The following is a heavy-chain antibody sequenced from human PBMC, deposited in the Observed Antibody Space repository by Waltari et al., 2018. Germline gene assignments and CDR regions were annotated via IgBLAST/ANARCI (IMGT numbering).Heavy chain of an antibody. J-gene: IGHJ4*02. V-gene: IGHV4-39*01. D-gene: IGHD1-26*01. CDR1: GGSISSSSYY. CDR3: AGHYRGGGFKSDFDY. CDR2: IYYRGSN. Sequence: QLQLQESGPGLVKPSETLSLTCTVSGGSISSSSYYWGWIRQPPGKGLEWIGSIYYRGSNYDSRSLKSRVTISVDTSKDQSSLKLSSVTAADTAVYDWAGHYRGGGFKSDFDYWGQGTLVTVSS.